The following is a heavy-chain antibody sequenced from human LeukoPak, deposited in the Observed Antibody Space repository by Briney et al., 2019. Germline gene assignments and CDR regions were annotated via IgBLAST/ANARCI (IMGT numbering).Heavy chain of an antibody. V-gene: IGHV3-23*01. CDR3: AKDETFMVWGVAYYFDY. CDR1: GFTFSSYA. J-gene: IGHJ4*02. Sequence: GGSLRLSCAASGFTFSSYAMSWVRQAPGKGLEWVSAISGSGGSTHYADSVKGRFTISRDNSKNTLYPQMNSLRAEDTAVYYCAKDETFMVWGVAYYFDYWGQGTLVTVSS. CDR2: ISGSGGST. D-gene: IGHD3-10*01.